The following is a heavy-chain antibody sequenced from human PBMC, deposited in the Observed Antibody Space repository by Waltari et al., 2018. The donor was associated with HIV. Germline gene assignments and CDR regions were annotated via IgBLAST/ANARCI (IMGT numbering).Heavy chain of an antibody. CDR1: GVPFRSFC. CDR3: ARSSVPVGPLYGMDV. Sequence: EMQLVESGGGLVKPGGSLRLSCEASGVPFRSFCMNWVRRGPGKGLEWVSSISTASTYIYYGDSVKGRFTISRDNAKNSLYLQMNSLRAEDTAVYFCARSSVPVGPLYGMDVWGQGTTVTVAS. CDR2: ISTASTYI. D-gene: IGHD6-19*01. J-gene: IGHJ6*02. V-gene: IGHV3-21*02.